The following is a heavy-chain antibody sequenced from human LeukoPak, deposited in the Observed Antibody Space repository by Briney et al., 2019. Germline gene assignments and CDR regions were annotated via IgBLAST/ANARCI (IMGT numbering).Heavy chain of an antibody. D-gene: IGHD6-13*01. Sequence: GASVKVSCKTSGYTFTNFGLSWLRQAPGQGLEWIGWISSYNTSRKYAHKFQGRVTMTTDTSTNTGYMELRSLKSDDTAVYYCAREPQQMVRSDNWFDSWGQGTLVSVSS. V-gene: IGHV1-18*01. J-gene: IGHJ5*01. CDR2: ISSYNTSR. CDR3: AREPQQMVRSDNWFDS. CDR1: GYTFTNFG.